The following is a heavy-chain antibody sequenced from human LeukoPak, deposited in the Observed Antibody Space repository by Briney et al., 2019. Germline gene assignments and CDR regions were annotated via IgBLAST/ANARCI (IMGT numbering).Heavy chain of an antibody. CDR3: ARDSDYYGSGSYSS. J-gene: IGHJ5*02. CDR2: IYSGGST. CDR1: GFTVSSNY. V-gene: IGHV3-53*01. D-gene: IGHD3-10*01. Sequence: GGSLRLSCAASGFTVSSNYMSWVRQAPGKGLGWVSVIYSGGSTYYADSVKGRFTISRDNSKNTLYLQMNSLRAEDTAVYYCARDSDYYGSGSYSSWGQGTLVTVSS.